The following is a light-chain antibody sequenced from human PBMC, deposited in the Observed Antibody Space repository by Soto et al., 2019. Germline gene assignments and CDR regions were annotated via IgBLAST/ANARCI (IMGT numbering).Light chain of an antibody. V-gene: IGKV1-9*01. CDR2: GAS. Sequence: IQLTQSPSSLSASVGDRVTITCRASQGISSFLAWYQQKPGKAPKLLIYGASTLQSGVPSRFSGSGSGTDFTLTIGSLQPEDCATYSCQQLNSCPIPFGPGTKVDI. CDR3: QQLNSCPIP. J-gene: IGKJ3*01. CDR1: QGISSF.